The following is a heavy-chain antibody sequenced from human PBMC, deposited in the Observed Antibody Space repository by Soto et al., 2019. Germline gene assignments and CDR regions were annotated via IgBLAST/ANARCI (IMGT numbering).Heavy chain of an antibody. D-gene: IGHD3-9*01. J-gene: IGHJ5*02. V-gene: IGHV4-59*01. Sequence: SETLSLTCTVSGGSINNFYWSWIRQPPGRGLEWIGYIFYSGRTNYNPSLKSRVTISVGTSRNQCFLKLSSVTAADTAVYYCARHPPLRKGFLLTPYSPAFDPWGQGTLVTVSS. CDR3: ARHPPLRKGFLLTPYSPAFDP. CDR2: IFYSGRT. CDR1: GGSINNFY.